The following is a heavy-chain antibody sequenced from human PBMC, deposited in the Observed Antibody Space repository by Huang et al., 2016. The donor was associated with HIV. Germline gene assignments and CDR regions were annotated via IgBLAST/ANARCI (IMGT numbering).Heavy chain of an antibody. V-gene: IGHV1-8*01. J-gene: IGHJ4*02. CDR1: GYTFSNYD. D-gene: IGHD2-15*01. CDR2: MNPNSGNT. Sequence: QVQLVQSGAEVKKPGASVKVSCKASGYTFSNYDINWVRQAPGQGLEWIGGMNPNSGNTGNARKVQGRVTMTRSTSISTAYMELSRLRFEDTAVYYCATLPPVNYGRSGGRVRDYWGQGSLVTVSS. CDR3: ATLPPVNYGRSGGRVRDY.